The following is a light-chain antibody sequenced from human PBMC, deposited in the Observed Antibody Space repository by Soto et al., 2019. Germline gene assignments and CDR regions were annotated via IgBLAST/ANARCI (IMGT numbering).Light chain of an antibody. J-gene: IGKJ5*01. V-gene: IGKV1-33*01. CDR3: QQYESLPLT. Sequence: DIQMTQSTSSLSASVGDRVTIACQAWQDFNKNLIWYQQKPGKAPKLLIYDASDLETGVPSRFSGSGSGTGFTFTISSLQPEDFATYYCQQYESLPLTFGQGTRLEIK. CDR1: QDFNKN. CDR2: DAS.